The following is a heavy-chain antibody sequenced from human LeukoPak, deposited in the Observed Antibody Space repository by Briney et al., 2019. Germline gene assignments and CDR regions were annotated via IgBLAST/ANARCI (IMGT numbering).Heavy chain of an antibody. CDR2: ISSSGSTI. V-gene: IGHV3-48*03. Sequence: PGGSLRLSCAASGFTFSSYEMNWVRQAPGKGLEWVSYISSSGSTIYYADSVKGRFTISRDNAKNSLYLQMNSLRAEDTAVYYCARDPLYDYVWGSYREYYFDYWGQGTLVTVSS. D-gene: IGHD3-16*02. CDR3: ARDPLYDYVWGSYREYYFDY. CDR1: GFTFSSYE. J-gene: IGHJ4*02.